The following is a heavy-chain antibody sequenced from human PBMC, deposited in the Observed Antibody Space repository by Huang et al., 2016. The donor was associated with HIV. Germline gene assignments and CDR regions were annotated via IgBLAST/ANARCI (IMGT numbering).Heavy chain of an antibody. V-gene: IGHV1-69*13. CDR2: IIPMFGTP. Sequence: QVQLVQSGAEVKTPGSSVKVSCKASGGTVSKYAISWVRQAPGQGVEWMGGIIPMFGTPNYARKFQGRVTITADDSTSTTYVEVSSLRSEDTALYYCARGQLGSYGDYDVLYWGQGTLVTVSS. CDR3: ARGQLGSYGDYDVLY. CDR1: GGTVSKYA. J-gene: IGHJ4*02. D-gene: IGHD4-17*01.